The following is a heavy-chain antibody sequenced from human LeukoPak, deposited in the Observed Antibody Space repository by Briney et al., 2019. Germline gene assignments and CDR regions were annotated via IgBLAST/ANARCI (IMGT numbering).Heavy chain of an antibody. J-gene: IGHJ5*02. V-gene: IGHV1-69*13. CDR2: IIPIFGTA. D-gene: IGHD6-19*01. CDR3: ARDHIAVAGTLNWFDP. Sequence: GASVKVSCKASGGTFSSYAISWVRQAPGQGLEWMGGIIPIFGTANYAQKFQGRVTITADESTSTAYMELSSLRSEDTAVYYCARDHIAVAGTLNWFDPWGQGTLVTVSS. CDR1: GGTFSSYA.